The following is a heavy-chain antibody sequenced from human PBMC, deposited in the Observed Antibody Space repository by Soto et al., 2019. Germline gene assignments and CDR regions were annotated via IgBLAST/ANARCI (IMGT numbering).Heavy chain of an antibody. J-gene: IGHJ6*02. CDR2: IDLSDSYT. V-gene: IGHV5-10-1*01. CDR1: GYSFTSYW. Sequence: PGESLKISCKGSGYSFTSYWISWVRQMPGKGLEWMGRIDLSDSYTNYSPSFQGHVTISADKSISTAYLQWSSLKASDTAMYYCARGSYYDTSGQLPDYYYFYGMDVWGQGTTVTASS. CDR3: ARGSYYDTSGQLPDYYYFYGMDV. D-gene: IGHD3-22*01.